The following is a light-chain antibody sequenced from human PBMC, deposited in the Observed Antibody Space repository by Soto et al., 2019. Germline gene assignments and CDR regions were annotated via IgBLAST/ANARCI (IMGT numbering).Light chain of an antibody. CDR3: HSYDASLGGRV. CDR2: DNN. Sequence: QSVLTQPPSVSGAPGQRVTISCTGSSSNIGAGYDVHWYQQLPGTAPKVLIYDNNNRPSGVPDRFSGSKSGTSASLAITGLQVEDEVIYTSHSYDASLGGRVSGGGPKLPVL. J-gene: IGLJ2*01. V-gene: IGLV1-40*01. CDR1: SSNIGAGYD.